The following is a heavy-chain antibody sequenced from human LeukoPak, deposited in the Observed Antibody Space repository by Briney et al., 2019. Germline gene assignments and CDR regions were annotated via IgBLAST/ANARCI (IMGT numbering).Heavy chain of an antibody. Sequence: PSETLSLTCTVSGGSISSGGYYWSWIRQHPGKGLEWIGYIYYSGSTYYNPSLKSRVAISVDTSKNQFSLKLSSVTAADTAVYYCARAGAFLEWLSPTHDYWGQGTLVTVSS. D-gene: IGHD3-3*02. CDR1: GGSISSGGYY. J-gene: IGHJ4*02. CDR2: IYYSGST. CDR3: ARAGAFLEWLSPTHDY. V-gene: IGHV4-31*03.